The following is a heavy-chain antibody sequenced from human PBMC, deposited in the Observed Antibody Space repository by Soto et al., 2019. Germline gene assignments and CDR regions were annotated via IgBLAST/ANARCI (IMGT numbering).Heavy chain of an antibody. V-gene: IGHV4-31*03. D-gene: IGHD5-12*01. CDR3: ARDPGDGYNYDY. J-gene: IGHJ4*02. Sequence: SETLSLTCTVSGDSLSSSGDYWTWIRQHPGKGLEWIGYMYNSGSTYYNPSLKSRVTISVDTSKNQFSLKLNSVTAADTAVYYCARDPGDGYNYDYWGQGTLVTVSS. CDR1: GDSLSSSGDY. CDR2: MYNSGST.